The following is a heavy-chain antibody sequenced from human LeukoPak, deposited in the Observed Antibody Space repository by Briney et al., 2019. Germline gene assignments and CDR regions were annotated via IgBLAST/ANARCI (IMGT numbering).Heavy chain of an antibody. CDR1: GFTFSSYA. CDR2: ISGSGGST. V-gene: IGHV3-23*01. D-gene: IGHD2-21*02. J-gene: IGHJ4*02. Sequence: PGGSLRLSCAASGFTFSSYAMSWVRQAPGKGLEWVSAISGSGGSTYYADSVKGRFTFSRDNSKNTLYLQMNSLRAEDTAAYYCAKGVYCGGDCYWFDYWGQGTLVTVSS. CDR3: AKGVYCGGDCYWFDY.